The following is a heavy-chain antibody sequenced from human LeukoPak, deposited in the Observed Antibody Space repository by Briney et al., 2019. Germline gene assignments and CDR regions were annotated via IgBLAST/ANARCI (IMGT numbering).Heavy chain of an antibody. D-gene: IGHD2-21*02. J-gene: IGHJ3*01. CDR2: ISPASGRT. CDR3: AREMRCSSGDCYLNVFDF. Sequence: ASVKVSCKASGYTFKTYGIIWVRQAPGQGLEWMGYISPASGRTTYAQSLQGRVTLTTDTPTTTAHMELRSLRSDDTAVYYCAREMRCSSGDCYLNVFDFWGQGTLVTVSP. CDR1: GYTFKTYG. V-gene: IGHV1-18*01.